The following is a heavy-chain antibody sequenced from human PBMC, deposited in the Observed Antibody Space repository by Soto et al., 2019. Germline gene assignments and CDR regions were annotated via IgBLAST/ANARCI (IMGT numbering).Heavy chain of an antibody. D-gene: IGHD6-6*01. V-gene: IGHV1-2*02. Sequence: GASVKVSCKASGYTFTGYYMHWVRQAPGQGLEWMGWINPNSGGTNYAQKFQGRVTMTRDTSISTAYMELNSLRAEDTAVYYCARDSSPSDYFDYWGQGTLVTVSS. CDR3: ARDSSPSDYFDY. CDR1: GYTFTGYY. J-gene: IGHJ4*02. CDR2: INPNSGGT.